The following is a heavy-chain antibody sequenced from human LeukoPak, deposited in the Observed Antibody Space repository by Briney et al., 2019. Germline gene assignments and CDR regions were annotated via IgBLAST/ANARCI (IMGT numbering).Heavy chain of an antibody. J-gene: IGHJ4*02. CDR1: GFTVSTTY. CDR3: ALDREYQLPRDDY. Sequence: GGSLRLSCAASGFTVSTTYMSWVRQAPGKGLEWVSAISGSGGSTYYADSVKGRFTISRDNSKNTLYLQMNSLRAEDTAVYYCALDREYQLPRDDYWGQGTLVTVSS. V-gene: IGHV3-23*01. CDR2: ISGSGGST. D-gene: IGHD2-2*01.